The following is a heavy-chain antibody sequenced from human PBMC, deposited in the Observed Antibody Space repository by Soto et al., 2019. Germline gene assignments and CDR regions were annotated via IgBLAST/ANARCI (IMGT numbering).Heavy chain of an antibody. D-gene: IGHD5-12*01. V-gene: IGHV3-48*03. J-gene: IGHJ4*02. Sequence: PGGSLRLSCAASGFTFSSYEMNWVRQAPGKGLEWVSYISSSGSTIYYADSVKGRFTISRDNAKNSLYLQMNSLRAEDTAVYYCARAGQLLATIYSYFDYWGQGTLVTVSS. CDR2: ISSSGSTI. CDR1: GFTFSSYE. CDR3: ARAGQLLATIYSYFDY.